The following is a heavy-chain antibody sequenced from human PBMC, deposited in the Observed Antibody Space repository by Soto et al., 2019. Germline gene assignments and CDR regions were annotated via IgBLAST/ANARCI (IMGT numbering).Heavy chain of an antibody. D-gene: IGHD3-10*01. CDR1: GFVFKDSS. CDR3: NSIISAAQDY. Sequence: EVLLVESGGGVVQPGGSLKLSCAASGFVFKDSSIHWVRQASGKGLEWVGRIRDRAYNYATEYTASVKGRFTISRDDSNTTAYLQMNSLKTEDTAIYYCNSIISAAQDYWGQGTLVSVSS. J-gene: IGHJ4*02. V-gene: IGHV3-73*01. CDR2: IRDRAYNYAT.